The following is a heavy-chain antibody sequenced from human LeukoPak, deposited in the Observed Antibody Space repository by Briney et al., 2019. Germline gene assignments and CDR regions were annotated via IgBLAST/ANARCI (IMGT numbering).Heavy chain of an antibody. Sequence: GGSLRLSCAASGFTFSSYSMNWVRQAPGKGLEWVSIISGSSTYIYYADSLKGRFTISRDNAKNSLYLQMNSLRAEDTAVYYCARRYLSDETYYPLDYWGQGTQVTVSS. CDR1: GFTFSSYS. CDR2: ISGSSTYI. J-gene: IGHJ4*02. V-gene: IGHV3-21*06. CDR3: ARRYLSDETYYPLDY. D-gene: IGHD3-9*01.